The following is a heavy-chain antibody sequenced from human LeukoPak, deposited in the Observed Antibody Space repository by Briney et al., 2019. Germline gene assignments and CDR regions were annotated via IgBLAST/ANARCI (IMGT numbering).Heavy chain of an antibody. V-gene: IGHV1-2*06. CDR1: GYTFTGYY. CDR2: INPNSGGT. J-gene: IGHJ6*03. D-gene: IGHD5-24*01. Sequence: ASVKVSCKASGYTFTGYYMHWVRQAPGQGLEWMGRINPNSGGTNYAQKFQGRVTMTRDTSISAAYMELSRLRSDDTAVYYCATLSTRDGYNTYYYYYYMDVCGKGTTVTVSS. CDR3: ATLSTRDGYNTYYYYYYMDV.